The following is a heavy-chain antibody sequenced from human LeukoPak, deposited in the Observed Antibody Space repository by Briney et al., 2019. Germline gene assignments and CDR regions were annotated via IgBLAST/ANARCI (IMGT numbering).Heavy chain of an antibody. V-gene: IGHV3-21*01. D-gene: IGHD3-22*01. CDR3: ARVILVADQYYFDH. CDR2: ISSSSSYI. Sequence: GSLRLSCAASGFIFSSYSMNWVRQAPGKGLEWVSSISSSSSYIYYADSVKGRFTISRDNAKYSLYLQMNSLRAEDTAMYYCARVILVADQYYFDHWGQGTLVTVSS. J-gene: IGHJ4*02. CDR1: GFIFSSYS.